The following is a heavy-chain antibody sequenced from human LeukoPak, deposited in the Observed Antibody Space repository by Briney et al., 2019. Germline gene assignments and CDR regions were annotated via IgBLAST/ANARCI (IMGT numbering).Heavy chain of an antibody. D-gene: IGHD3-3*01. CDR1: GGSISSYY. J-gene: IGHJ4*02. V-gene: IGHV4-4*07. Sequence: SETLSLTCTVSGGSISSYYWSWIRQPAGKGLEWIGRIYTSGSTNYNPSLKSRVTMSVDTSKNQFSLKLNSVTAADTAVYYCARGPLEWLLYPYWGQGTLVTVSS. CDR2: IYTSGST. CDR3: ARGPLEWLLYPY.